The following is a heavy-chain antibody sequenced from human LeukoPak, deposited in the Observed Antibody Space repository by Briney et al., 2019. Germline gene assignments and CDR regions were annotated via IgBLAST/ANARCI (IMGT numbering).Heavy chain of an antibody. CDR2: IKQDGSEK. Sequence: PGGSLRLSCAASGFTFSSYWMSWVRQAPGKGLEWVANIKQDGSEKSYVDSVKGRFTISRDNAKNSLYLQMNSLKAEDTAMYYCARDFPSFGTATSPLFDYWGQGTLVTVSS. V-gene: IGHV3-7*01. CDR1: GFTFSSYW. D-gene: IGHD4-17*01. J-gene: IGHJ4*02. CDR3: ARDFPSFGTATSPLFDY.